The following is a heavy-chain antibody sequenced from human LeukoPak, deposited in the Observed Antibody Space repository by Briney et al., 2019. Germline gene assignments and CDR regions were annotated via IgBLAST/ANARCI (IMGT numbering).Heavy chain of an antibody. CDR3: ARTYGDYYYYGMDV. J-gene: IGHJ6*02. D-gene: IGHD4-17*01. Sequence: ASVKVSCKASGGTFSSYAISWVRQAPGQGLEWMGGVIPIFGTANYAQKFQGRVTITADESTSTAYMELSSLRSEDTAVYYCARTYGDYYYYGMDVWGQGTTVTVSS. V-gene: IGHV1-69*13. CDR2: VIPIFGTA. CDR1: GGTFSSYA.